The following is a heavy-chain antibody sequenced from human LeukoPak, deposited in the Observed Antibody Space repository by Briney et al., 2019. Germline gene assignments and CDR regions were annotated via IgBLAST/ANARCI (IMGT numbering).Heavy chain of an antibody. D-gene: IGHD3-10*01. CDR1: GYSFTSYW. Sequence: GESLKISCKGSGYSFTSYWISWVRQMPGKGLEWMGRIDPSDSYTNYSPSFQGHVTISADKSISTAYLQWSSLKASDTAMYYCASLRGGNYYYGMDVWGKGTTVTVFS. CDR3: ASLRGGNYYYGMDV. J-gene: IGHJ6*04. V-gene: IGHV5-10-1*01. CDR2: IDPSDSYT.